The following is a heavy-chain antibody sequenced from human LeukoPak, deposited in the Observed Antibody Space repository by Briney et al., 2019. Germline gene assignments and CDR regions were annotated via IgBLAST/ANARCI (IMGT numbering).Heavy chain of an antibody. V-gene: IGHV4-61*02. D-gene: IGHD5-18*01. CDR1: GGSISSGSYY. J-gene: IGHJ6*02. CDR2: IYTSGST. Sequence: SQTLSLTCTVSGGSISSGSYYWSWTRQPAGKGLEWIGRIYTSGSTNYNPSLKSRVTISVDTSKNQFSLKLSSVTAADTAVYYCASGERGYSYGSSFYYYYGMDVWGQGTTVTVSS. CDR3: ASGERGYSYGSSFYYYYGMDV.